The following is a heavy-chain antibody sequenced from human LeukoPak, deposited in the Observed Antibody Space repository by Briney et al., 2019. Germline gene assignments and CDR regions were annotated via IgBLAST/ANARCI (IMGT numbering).Heavy chain of an antibody. CDR3: ARDDTTSGYYEFGY. D-gene: IGHD5-12*01. Sequence: GGSLRLSCAASGFTFSSYWMHWVRQAPGKGLEWVSGISPSGGITYYTDSVKGRFTISRDNSKNTVSLQMNSLRGEDTAVYYCARDDTTSGYYEFGYWGQGTLVTVSS. J-gene: IGHJ4*02. CDR1: GFTFSSYW. CDR2: ISPSGGIT. V-gene: IGHV3-23*01.